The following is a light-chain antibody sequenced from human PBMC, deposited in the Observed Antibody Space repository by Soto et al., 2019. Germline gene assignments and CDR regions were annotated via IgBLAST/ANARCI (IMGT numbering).Light chain of an antibody. CDR1: QSIGTS. V-gene: IGKV1-39*01. J-gene: IGKJ4*01. CDR2: AAS. CDR3: QQSFSSPLT. Sequence: IPMTQSPSSLSASVGDSITLTCRASQSIGTSLNWYQQRPGKAPKLLIYAASSLFSGVPSRFSGSGSGTDFTLTISSLQPEDFATYYCQQSFSSPLTFGGGTKVEIK.